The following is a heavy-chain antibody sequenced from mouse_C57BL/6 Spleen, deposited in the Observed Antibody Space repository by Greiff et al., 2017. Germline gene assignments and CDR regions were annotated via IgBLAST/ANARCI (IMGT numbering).Heavy chain of an antibody. Sequence: QVRLQQPGAELVKPGASVKMSCKASGYTFTSYWITWVKQRPGQGLEWIGDIYPGSGSTNYNEKFKSKATLTVDTSSSTAYMQLSSLTSEDSAVYYCAREGDYDEAWFAYWGQGTLVTVSA. D-gene: IGHD2-4*01. CDR1: GYTFTSYW. J-gene: IGHJ3*01. CDR2: IYPGSGST. V-gene: IGHV1-55*01. CDR3: AREGDYDEAWFAY.